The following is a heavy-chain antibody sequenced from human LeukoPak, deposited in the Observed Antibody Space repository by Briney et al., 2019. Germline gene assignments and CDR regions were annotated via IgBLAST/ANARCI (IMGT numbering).Heavy chain of an antibody. J-gene: IGHJ6*03. CDR2: MNPNSGNT. CDR1: GYTFTSYD. Sequence: ASVKVSCKASGYTFTSYDINWVRQATGQGLEWMGWMNPNSGNTGYAQKFQGKVTMTRNTSISTAYMELSSLRSEDTAVYYCARGVATTKGPYYYYYYYMDVWGKGTTVTISS. CDR3: ARGVATTKGPYYYYYYYMDV. V-gene: IGHV1-8*01. D-gene: IGHD5-24*01.